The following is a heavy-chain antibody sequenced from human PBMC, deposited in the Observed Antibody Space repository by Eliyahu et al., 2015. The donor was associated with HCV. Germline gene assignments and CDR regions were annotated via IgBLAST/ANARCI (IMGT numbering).Heavy chain of an antibody. CDR1: GFTFGDYG. CDR3: AKDVENTHYYYMDV. CDR2: ISWNSGSI. Sequence: EGQLVESGGGLVQPGRSLRLSCAASGFTFGDYGMHWVRQAPGKGLEWVSGISWNSGSIHYAASVKGRFTIFRDNAKNSLYLQMNSLRPEDTALYYCAKDVENTHYYYMDVWGKGTTVTVPS. V-gene: IGHV3-9*01. J-gene: IGHJ6*03. D-gene: IGHD1/OR15-1a*01.